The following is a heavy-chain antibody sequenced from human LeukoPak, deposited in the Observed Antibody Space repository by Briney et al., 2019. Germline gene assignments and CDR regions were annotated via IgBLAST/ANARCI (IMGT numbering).Heavy chain of an antibody. CDR2: INHSGST. J-gene: IGHJ4*02. V-gene: IGHV4-34*01. D-gene: IGHD2-15*01. CDR1: GGSFSGHY. CDR3: ARVPRYCSGGSCWKYSYDY. Sequence: SETLSLTCAVYGGSFSGHYWSWIRQPPGKGLEWIGEINHSGSTNYNPSLKSRVTISVDTSKNQFSLKLSSVTAADTAVYYCARVPRYCSGGSCWKYSYDYWGQGTLVTVSS.